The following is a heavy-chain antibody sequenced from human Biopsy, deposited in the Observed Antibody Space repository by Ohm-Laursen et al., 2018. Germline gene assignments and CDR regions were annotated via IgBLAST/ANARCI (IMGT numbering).Heavy chain of an antibody. J-gene: IGHJ6*02. D-gene: IGHD4-17*01. CDR2: ISNSGSFI. Sequence: SLRLSCAASGFTVYNNYMTWVRQAPGKGLEWVSSISNSGSFIYFADSVKGRFTISRDNARNSLYLQMNSLRAEDTAVYYCGRGQTVAPGYYGMDVWGQGTTVTVSS. CDR3: GRGQTVAPGYYGMDV. CDR1: GFTVYNNY. V-gene: IGHV3-21*01.